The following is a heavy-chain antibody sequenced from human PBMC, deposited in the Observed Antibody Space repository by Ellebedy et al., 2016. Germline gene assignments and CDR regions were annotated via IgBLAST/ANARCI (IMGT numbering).Heavy chain of an antibody. CDR1: GYTFTSYY. V-gene: IGHV1-46*01. D-gene: IGHD6-13*01. CDR3: ARGGSGTDWYFDL. J-gene: IGHJ2*01. CDR2: INPSGGST. Sequence: ASVKVSCKASGYTFTSYYMHWVRQAPGQGLEWMGIINPSGGSTSNAQKIQGRVPMTRDTSTSTAYMELTSLRSEDTAVYYCARGGSGTDWYFDLWGRGTLVTVSS.